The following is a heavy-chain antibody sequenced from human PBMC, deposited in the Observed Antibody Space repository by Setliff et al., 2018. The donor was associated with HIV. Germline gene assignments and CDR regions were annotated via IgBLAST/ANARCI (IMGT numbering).Heavy chain of an antibody. CDR3: AGDFLNAGFDY. CDR1: GDSTSKYS. Sequence: EPLSLTCSVSGDSTSKYSWSWIRQPAGKGLEWIGRIYASGSTNYNPSLKGRVTMSVDTSKNQLTLKLTSLTAADTGVYYCAGDFLNAGFDYWGRGSLVTVSS. V-gene: IGHV4-4*07. CDR2: IYASGST. J-gene: IGHJ4*02.